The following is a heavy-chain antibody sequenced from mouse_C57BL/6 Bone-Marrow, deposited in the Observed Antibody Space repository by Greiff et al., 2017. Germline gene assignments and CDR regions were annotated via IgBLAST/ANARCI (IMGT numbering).Heavy chain of an antibody. CDR1: GFTFTDYY. V-gene: IGHV7-3*01. CDR2: IRNKANGYTT. CDR3: ARSLYYYGSSYPSY. Sequence: EVQRVESGGGLVQPGGSLSLSCAASGFTFTDYYMSWVRQPPGKALEWLGFIRNKANGYTTEYSASVKGRFTISRDNSQSILYLQMNALRAEDSATYYCARSLYYYGSSYPSYWGQGTLVTVSA. D-gene: IGHD1-1*01. J-gene: IGHJ3*01.